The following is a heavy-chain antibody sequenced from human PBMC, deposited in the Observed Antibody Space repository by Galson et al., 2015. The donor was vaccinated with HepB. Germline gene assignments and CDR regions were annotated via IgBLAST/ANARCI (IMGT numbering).Heavy chain of an antibody. V-gene: IGHV3-64D*06. D-gene: IGHD2-21*01. Sequence: SLRLSCAASGFTFSSYAMHWVRRAPGKGLEYVSAISSNGGSTYYADSVKGRFTISRDNSNNTMYLQMSSLRTDDTAVYYCVKSVVVATLSAGYDYWGQGTLVTVSS. J-gene: IGHJ4*02. CDR3: VKSVVVATLSAGYDY. CDR1: GFTFSSYA. CDR2: ISSNGGST.